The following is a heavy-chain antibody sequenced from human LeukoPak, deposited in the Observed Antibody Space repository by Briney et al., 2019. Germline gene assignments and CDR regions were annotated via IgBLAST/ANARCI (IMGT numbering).Heavy chain of an antibody. CDR2: IYYSGST. J-gene: IGHJ4*02. D-gene: IGHD6-19*01. CDR3: ARASLSSGWYY. V-gene: IGHV4-59*01. Sequence: PSETLSLTCTVSGGSISSYYWSWIRQPPGKGLEGIGYIYYSGSTNYNPSLKSRVTISVDTSKNQFSLKLSSVTAADTAVYYCARASLSSGWYYWGQGTLVTVSS. CDR1: GGSISSYY.